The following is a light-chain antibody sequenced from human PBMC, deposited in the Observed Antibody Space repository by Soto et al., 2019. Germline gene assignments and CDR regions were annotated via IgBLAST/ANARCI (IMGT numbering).Light chain of an antibody. CDR2: AAS. CDR3: QHSYTAPCT. J-gene: IGKJ2*02. Sequence: DIQMTQSPPSLSASVGDRVTITCRASQSISNSLNWYQQKPGKAPKVLISAASSLQSGVPSRFSGSGSGKDFTLTISSVQPEDFATYFCQHSYTAPCTFGQGSKLEIK. CDR1: QSISNS. V-gene: IGKV1-39*01.